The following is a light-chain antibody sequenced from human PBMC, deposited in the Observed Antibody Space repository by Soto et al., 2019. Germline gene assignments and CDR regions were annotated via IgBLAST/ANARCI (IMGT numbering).Light chain of an antibody. CDR3: QQSYTTPPT. CDR2: AAS. J-gene: IGKJ4*01. V-gene: IGKV1-39*01. CDR1: QTISNY. Sequence: DIQLTRCPSSLSASVGDIVTITCRSSQTISNYLNWYQQKPGKAPKLLIYAASSLQSGVPSRFSGSGSGTDFTLTITSLQPEDFATYYCQQSYTTPPTFGGGTKVDIK.